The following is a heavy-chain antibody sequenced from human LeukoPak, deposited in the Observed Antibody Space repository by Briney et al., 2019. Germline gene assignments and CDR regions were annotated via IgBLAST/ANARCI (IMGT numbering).Heavy chain of an antibody. D-gene: IGHD3-22*01. V-gene: IGHV4-59*12. Sequence: SETLSLTCTVSGGSISSYYWSWIRQPPGKGLEWIGYIYYSGSTNYNPSLKSRVTISVDKSKNQFSLKLSSVTAADTAVYYCAKDRSYYDSGGYRNFDYWGQGTLVTVSS. CDR1: GGSISSYY. CDR3: AKDRSYYDSGGYRNFDY. CDR2: IYYSGST. J-gene: IGHJ4*02.